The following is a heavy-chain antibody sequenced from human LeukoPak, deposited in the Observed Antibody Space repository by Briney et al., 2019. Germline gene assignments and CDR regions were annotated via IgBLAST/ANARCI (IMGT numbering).Heavy chain of an antibody. V-gene: IGHV3-23*01. CDR3: PKDRGRYFDWLSDY. CDR2: ISGSGGST. J-gene: IGHJ4*02. D-gene: IGHD3-9*01. CDR1: GFTFSSYG. Sequence: PGGSLRLSCAASGFTFSSYGMSWVRQAPGKGLEWVSAISGSGGSTYYADSVKGRFTISRDNSKNTLYLQMNSLRAEDTAVYYCPKDRGRYFDWLSDYWGQGTLVTVSS.